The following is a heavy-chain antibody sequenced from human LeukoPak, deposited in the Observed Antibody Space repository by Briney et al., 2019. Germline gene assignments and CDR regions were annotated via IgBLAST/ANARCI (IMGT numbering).Heavy chain of an antibody. D-gene: IGHD6-13*01. CDR1: GYTFTSYH. J-gene: IGHJ4*02. CDR3: AKLAAAGTAHYYFDY. Sequence: ASVKVSCKASGYTFTSYHMHWVRQAPGQGLEVMGIINPSGGSTTYAQKFQGRVTMTRDTSTSTVYMELSSLRSEDTAVYYCAKLAAAGTAHYYFDYWGQGTLVTVSS. CDR2: INPSGGST. V-gene: IGHV1-46*01.